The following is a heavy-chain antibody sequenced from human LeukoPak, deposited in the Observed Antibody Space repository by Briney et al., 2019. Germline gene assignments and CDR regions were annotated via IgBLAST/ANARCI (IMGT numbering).Heavy chain of an antibody. CDR1: GGSISSYY. V-gene: IGHV4-59*12. Sequence: PSETLSLTCTVSGGSISSYYWSWIRQPPGKGLEWIGYIYYSGSTNYNPSLKSRVTISVDTSKNQFSLKLSSVTAADTAVYYCARVRKNYDILTGYYTGVGYYYMDVWGKGTTVTVSS. J-gene: IGHJ6*03. CDR2: IYYSGST. CDR3: ARVRKNYDILTGYYTGVGYYYMDV. D-gene: IGHD3-9*01.